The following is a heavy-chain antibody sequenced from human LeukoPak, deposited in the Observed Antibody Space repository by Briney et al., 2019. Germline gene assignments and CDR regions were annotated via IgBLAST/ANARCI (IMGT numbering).Heavy chain of an antibody. V-gene: IGHV4-34*01. CDR3: ARHMLGAYNWFDP. J-gene: IGHJ5*02. Sequence: SETLSLTCAVYGGSFSGYYWSWIRQPPGKGLEWVGEINHSGSTNYNPSLKSRVTISVDTSKNQFSLKVSSVTAADTAVYYCARHMLGAYNWFDPWGQGTLVTVSS. CDR2: INHSGST. CDR1: GGSFSGYY. D-gene: IGHD3-10*02.